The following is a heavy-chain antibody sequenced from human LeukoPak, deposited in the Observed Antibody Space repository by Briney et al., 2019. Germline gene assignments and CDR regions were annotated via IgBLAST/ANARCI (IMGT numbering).Heavy chain of an antibody. D-gene: IGHD6-19*01. V-gene: IGHV1-18*01. Sequence: ASVKVSCKASGYTFTTYGLSWVRQAPGHGLEWLGWISTYDDNIKYAQSLQGRLTPTIDTSTSTAYMQLRSLTSDDTAVYYCARASQWLAFDYWGQGTLVTVSS. J-gene: IGHJ4*02. CDR1: GYTFTTYG. CDR2: ISTYDDNI. CDR3: ARASQWLAFDY.